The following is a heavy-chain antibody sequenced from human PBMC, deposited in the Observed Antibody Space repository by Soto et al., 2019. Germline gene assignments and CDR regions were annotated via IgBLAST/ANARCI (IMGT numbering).Heavy chain of an antibody. Sequence: SMQLSRASYGFTFRRYEMNWVRQAPGKGLEWVSYIGSSCSTIYYADSVKGRFTISRDNAKNSLYLQMNSLRAEDTAVYFCARDEGSAWYFDYWGQGTLVTAPQ. CDR2: IGSSCSTI. J-gene: IGHJ4*02. D-gene: IGHD6-19*01. V-gene: IGHV3-48*03. CDR3: ARDEGSAWYFDY. CDR1: GFTFRRYE.